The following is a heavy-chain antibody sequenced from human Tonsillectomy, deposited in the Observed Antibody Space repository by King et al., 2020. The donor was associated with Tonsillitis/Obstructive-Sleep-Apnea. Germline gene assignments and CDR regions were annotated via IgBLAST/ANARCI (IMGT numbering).Heavy chain of an antibody. CDR2: IYGAGAI. D-gene: IGHD2/OR15-2a*01. J-gene: IGHJ4*02. V-gene: IGHV3-53*04. Sequence: VQLVESGGGLVQPGGSLRLSCVVSGFSVSSTYMSWVRQAPGRGLEWVSVIYGAGAIFYADSVKGRFTISTHNSKNTLFLQMNNLRSEDTAIYYCARGGILNRHGGQGTLVTVSS. CDR3: ARGGILNRH. CDR1: GFSVSSTY.